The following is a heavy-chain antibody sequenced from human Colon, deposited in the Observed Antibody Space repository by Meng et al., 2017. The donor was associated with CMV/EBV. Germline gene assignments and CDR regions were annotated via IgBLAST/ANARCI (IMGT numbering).Heavy chain of an antibody. V-gene: IGHV3-48*03. D-gene: IGHD2-21*02. CDR2: ISSSGDTT. J-gene: IGHJ6*02. CDR1: GFTFSSHG. CDR3: VRDWVLRVTPILSYYYGMDV. Sequence: GESLKISCAASGFTFSSHGFNWVRQAPGKGLEWIAYISSSGDTTYYADSVKGRFTISRDNSENSLYLQMSSLSAEDTAVYFCVRDWVLRVTPILSYYYGMDVWGQGTTVTVSS.